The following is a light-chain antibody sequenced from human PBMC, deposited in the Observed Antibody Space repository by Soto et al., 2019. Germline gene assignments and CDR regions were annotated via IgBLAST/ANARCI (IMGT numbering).Light chain of an antibody. V-gene: IGKV3D-20*02. CDR2: GAS. CDR1: QSVSSSY. Sequence: EIVLTQSPGTLSLSPGERATLSCRASQSVSSSYLAWYQQKPGQAPRLLIYGASSRATGIPDRFSGSGSGTDFTLTISRLEPEDFAVYYCQQRSNWPPERTFGQGTKV. J-gene: IGKJ1*01. CDR3: QQRSNWPPERT.